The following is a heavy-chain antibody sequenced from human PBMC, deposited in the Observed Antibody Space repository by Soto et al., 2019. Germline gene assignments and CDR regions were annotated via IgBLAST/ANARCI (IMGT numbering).Heavy chain of an antibody. CDR2: IYYSGST. CDR3: ARHLGEGYFDY. Sequence: PSETVSLTCTVSGDSISSSTYFWGWGRQPPGKGLEWIGSIYYSGSTYYNPSLKSRVTISVDTSENHFSLNLSSVTAADTAVYYCARHLGEGYFDYWGQGTLVTVSS. V-gene: IGHV4-39*01. J-gene: IGHJ4*02. CDR1: GDSISSSTYF.